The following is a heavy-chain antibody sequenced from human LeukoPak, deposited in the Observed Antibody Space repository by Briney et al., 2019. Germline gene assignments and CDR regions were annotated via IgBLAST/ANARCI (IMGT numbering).Heavy chain of an antibody. D-gene: IGHD1-26*01. Sequence: SETLSLTCTVSGCSISSYYWSWLRQPPGKGLEWIGYIYFSGSTNYNPSLKSRVTISVDTSKNQFSLKLSSVTAAHSAVYYCARSSGSSYRSSAFDIWDQGTMVTVSS. J-gene: IGHJ3*02. CDR1: GCSISSYY. V-gene: IGHV4-59*08. CDR2: IYFSGST. CDR3: ARSSGSSYRSSAFDI.